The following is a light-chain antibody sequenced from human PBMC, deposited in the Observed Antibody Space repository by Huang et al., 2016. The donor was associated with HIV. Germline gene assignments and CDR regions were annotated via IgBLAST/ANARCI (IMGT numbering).Light chain of an antibody. Sequence: DIQMTESPSSLSASVGDRVTITCRASQSINSDLNSYQQKPAKAPKLLIYAASSLQSGVPSRFSCGGSGTDVSLTISSLQPEDFATSYCQQSYSTLRYTFGQGTKLGIK. J-gene: IGKJ2*01. CDR3: QQSYSTLRYT. CDR2: AAS. CDR1: QSINSD. V-gene: IGKV1-39*01.